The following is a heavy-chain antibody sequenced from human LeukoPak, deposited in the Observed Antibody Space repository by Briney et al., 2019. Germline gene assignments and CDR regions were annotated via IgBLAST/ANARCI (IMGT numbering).Heavy chain of an antibody. Sequence: SETLSLTCAVYGGSFSGYYWSWIRQPPGKGLEWIGYIYTSGSTNYNPSLKSRVTISVDTSKNQFSLKLSSVTAADTAVYYCARRAGSSWFDYYYYYMDVWGKGTTVTVSS. CDR2: IYTSGST. V-gene: IGHV4-4*09. D-gene: IGHD6-13*01. J-gene: IGHJ6*03. CDR3: ARRAGSSWFDYYYYYMDV. CDR1: GGSFSGYY.